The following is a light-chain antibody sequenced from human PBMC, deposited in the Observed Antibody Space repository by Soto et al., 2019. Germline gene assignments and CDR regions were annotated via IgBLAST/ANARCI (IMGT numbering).Light chain of an antibody. V-gene: IGLV2-8*01. CDR3: WSYAGNTIFV. CDR2: EVS. J-gene: IGLJ2*01. CDR1: SSDIGAYNS. Sequence: QSALTQPPSASGSPGQSVTISCTGTSSDIGAYNSVSWYQHHPGKAPKLVIYEVSKGPSGVPDRFSGSKSGNTASLTVSGLQAEDEAYYYCWSYAGNTIFVFGGGTKVTVL.